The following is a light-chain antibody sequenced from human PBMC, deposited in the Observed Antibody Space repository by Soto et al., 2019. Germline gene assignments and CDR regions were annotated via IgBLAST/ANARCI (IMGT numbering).Light chain of an antibody. CDR2: DAV. Sequence: IVLTQSPVTLSLFPGEGATLSCRASQSVTGTNLAWYQQRAGQAPRLLIYDAVRRATGIPDRFSGSGSGTDFTLTISRLEPEDFAVYYCHQYGSSLGTFGQGTKVEV. J-gene: IGKJ2*01. V-gene: IGKV3-20*01. CDR1: QSVTGTN. CDR3: HQYGSSLGT.